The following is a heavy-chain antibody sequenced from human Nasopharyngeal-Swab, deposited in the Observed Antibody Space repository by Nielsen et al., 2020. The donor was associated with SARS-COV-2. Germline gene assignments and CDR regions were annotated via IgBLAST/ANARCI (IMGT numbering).Heavy chain of an antibody. J-gene: IGHJ4*02. CDR3: VKHQGSSSDQ. CDR2: VNQDGSRT. V-gene: IGHV3-74*01. CDR1: GVIFSKYW. Sequence: GGSLRLSCVASGVIFSKYWMHWVRQVPGKGLVRVSRVNQDGSRTDYADSVRGRFTISRDNAKNTVYLQMNSLRVEDTAVYYCVKHQGSSSDQWGQGTLVTVSS.